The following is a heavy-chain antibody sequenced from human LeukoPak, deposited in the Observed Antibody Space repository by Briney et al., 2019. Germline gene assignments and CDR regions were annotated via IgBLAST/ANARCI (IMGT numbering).Heavy chain of an antibody. V-gene: IGHV3-20*04. CDR3: ARAQNDYYYYYMDV. CDR1: GFTFDDYG. J-gene: IGHJ6*03. D-gene: IGHD1-1*01. CDR2: INWNGGST. Sequence: SGGSLRLSCAASGFTFDDYGMSWVRQAPGKGLEWVSGINWNGGSTGYADSVKGRFTISRDNAKNSLYLQMNSLRAEDTALYYCARAQNDYYYYYMDVWGKGTTLTVSS.